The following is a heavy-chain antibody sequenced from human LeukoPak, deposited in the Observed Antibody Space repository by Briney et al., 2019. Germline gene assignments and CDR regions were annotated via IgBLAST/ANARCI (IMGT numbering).Heavy chain of an antibody. CDR3: AKDQGFPVVYYYYYYMDV. CDR1: GFTFSSYA. V-gene: IGHV3-23*01. Sequence: PGGSLRLSCAASGFTFSSYAMSWVRQAPGKGLEWVSAISGSGGSTYYADSVKGRFTISRDNSKNTLYLQMNSLRAEDTAVYYCAKDQGFPVVYYYYYYMDVWGKGTTVTVSS. D-gene: IGHD2-15*01. J-gene: IGHJ6*03. CDR2: ISGSGGST.